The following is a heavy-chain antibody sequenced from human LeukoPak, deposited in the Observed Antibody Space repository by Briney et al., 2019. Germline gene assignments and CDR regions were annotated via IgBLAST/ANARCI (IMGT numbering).Heavy chain of an antibody. CDR1: GGSFSGYY. CDR2: INHSRST. J-gene: IGHJ4*02. V-gene: IGHV4-34*01. CDR3: ARGKYGSGSYYLFLPLSYFDY. D-gene: IGHD3-10*01. Sequence: KPSETLSLTCAVYGGSFSGYYWSWIRQPPGKGLEWIGEINHSRSTNYNPSLKSRVTISVDTSKNQFSLKLSSVTAADTAVYYCARGKYGSGSYYLFLPLSYFDYWGQGTLVTVSS.